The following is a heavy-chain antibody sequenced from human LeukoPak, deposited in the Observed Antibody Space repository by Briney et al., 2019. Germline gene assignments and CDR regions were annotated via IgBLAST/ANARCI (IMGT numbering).Heavy chain of an antibody. D-gene: IGHD3-22*01. CDR1: GFTFSSYA. V-gene: IGHV3-23*01. CDR3: AKGSSWDSSGY. CDR2: MSGSGGST. J-gene: IGHJ4*02. Sequence: GGSLRLSCAASGFTFSSYAMSWVRQAPGKGLEWVSAMSGSGGSTYYADSVKGRFTISRDNSKNTLYLQMNSLRAEDTAVYYCAKGSSWDSSGYWGQGTLVTVSS.